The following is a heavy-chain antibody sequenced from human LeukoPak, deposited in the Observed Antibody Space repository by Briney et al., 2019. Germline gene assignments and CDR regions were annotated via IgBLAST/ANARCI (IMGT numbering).Heavy chain of an antibody. CDR3: ARDRGCSSTSCYRPRAGWHYYYMDV. J-gene: IGHJ6*03. Sequence: SETLSLTCDVSGGSVRSYWWGWVRQPAGKGLEWLGRIYTSGSTNYNPSLKSRVTISVDTSKNQFSLKLSSVTAADTAVYYCARDRGCSSTSCYRPRAGWHYYYMDVWGKGTTVTVSS. D-gene: IGHD2-2*01. V-gene: IGHV4-4*07. CDR2: IYTSGST. CDR1: GGSVRSYW.